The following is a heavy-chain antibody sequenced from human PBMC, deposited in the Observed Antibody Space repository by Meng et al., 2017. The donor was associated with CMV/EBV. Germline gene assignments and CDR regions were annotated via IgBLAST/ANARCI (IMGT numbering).Heavy chain of an antibody. CDR1: GFTFSSYS. J-gene: IGHJ4*02. D-gene: IGHD6-6*01. Sequence: GESLKISCAASGFTFSSYSTNWVRQAPGKGLEWVSSISSSSSYIYYADSVKGRFTISRDNAKNSLYLQMNSLRAEDTAVYYCARRIAARGFDYWGQGTLVTVSS. V-gene: IGHV3-21*01. CDR2: ISSSSSYI. CDR3: ARRIAARGFDY.